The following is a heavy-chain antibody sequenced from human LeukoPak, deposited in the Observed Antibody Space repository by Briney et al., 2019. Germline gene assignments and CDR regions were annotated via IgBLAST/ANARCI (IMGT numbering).Heavy chain of an antibody. CDR3: ARSKNTWFDP. V-gene: IGHV3-20*04. J-gene: IGHJ5*02. CDR1: GFTFDDYG. Sequence: GSLRLSCAASGFTFDDYGMSWVRQAPGKGLEWVSGINWNGGSTGYADSVKGRFTISRDNAKNTLYLQMNSLRAEDTAVYYCARSKNTWFDPWGQGTLVTVSS. CDR2: INWNGGST.